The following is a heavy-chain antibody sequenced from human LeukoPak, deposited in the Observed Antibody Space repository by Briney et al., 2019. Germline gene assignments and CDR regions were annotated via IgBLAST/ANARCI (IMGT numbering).Heavy chain of an antibody. CDR2: IKQDGSEK. CDR3: ARGLSTVTTI. V-gene: IGHV3-7*01. D-gene: IGHD4-17*01. Sequence: GGSLRLSCAASGFTFGSYWMHWVRQAPGKGLEWVANIKQDGSEKYYVDSVKGRFTISRDNAKNSLYLQMNSLRAEDTAVYYCARGLSTVTTIWGQGTLVTVSS. J-gene: IGHJ4*02. CDR1: GFTFGSYW.